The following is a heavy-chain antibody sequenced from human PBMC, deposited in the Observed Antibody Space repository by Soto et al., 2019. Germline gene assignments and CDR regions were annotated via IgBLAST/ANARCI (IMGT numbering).Heavy chain of an antibody. J-gene: IGHJ3*02. D-gene: IGHD4-17*01. V-gene: IGHV3-30-3*01. CDR2: ISYDGSNK. Sequence: TGGSLRLSCAASGFTFSSYAMHWVRQAPGKGLEWVAVISYDGSNKYYADSVKGRFTISRDNSKNTLYLQMNSLRAEDTAVYYCASPRGDYGDYQDAFDIWGQGTMVTVSS. CDR3: ASPRGDYGDYQDAFDI. CDR1: GFTFSSYA.